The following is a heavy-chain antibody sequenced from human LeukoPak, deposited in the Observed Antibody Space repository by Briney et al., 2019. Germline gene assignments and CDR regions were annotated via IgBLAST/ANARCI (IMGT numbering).Heavy chain of an antibody. J-gene: IGHJ4*02. D-gene: IGHD1-14*01. CDR2: ISAYNGNT. CDR3: ARDRGPEGITADYFDY. Sequence: ASVKVSCKASGYTFTSYGISWVRQAPGQGLEWMGWISAYNGNTNYAQKLQGRVTMTTDTSTSTAYMELRSLRSADTAVYYCARDRGPEGITADYFDYWGQGTLVTVSS. V-gene: IGHV1-18*01. CDR1: GYTFTSYG.